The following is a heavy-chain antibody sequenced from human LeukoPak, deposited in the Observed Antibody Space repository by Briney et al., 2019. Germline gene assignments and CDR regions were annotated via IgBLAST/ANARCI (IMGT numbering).Heavy chain of an antibody. CDR2: INPSGGST. V-gene: IGHV1-46*01. J-gene: IGHJ5*01. D-gene: IGHD3-22*01. Sequence: ASVKVSCKASGYTFTSYYMHWVRQAPGQGLEWMGIINPSGGSTSYAQKFQGRVTMTRDTSTSTVYMELSSLRSEDTAVYYCARDRNYYDSSGSPNNWFDSWGQGTLVTVCS. CDR1: GYTFTSYY. CDR3: ARDRNYYDSSGSPNNWFDS.